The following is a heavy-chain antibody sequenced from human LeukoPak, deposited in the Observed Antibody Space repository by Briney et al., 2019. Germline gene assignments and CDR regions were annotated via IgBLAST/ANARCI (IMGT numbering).Heavy chain of an antibody. CDR3: ARGSRYNWNLDAFDI. J-gene: IGHJ3*02. CDR1: GFTFSSYA. D-gene: IGHD1-1*01. Sequence: GRSLRLSCAASGFTFSSYAMHWVRQAPGKGLEWVAVISYDGSNKYYADSVKGRFTISRDNSKNTLYLQMNSLRAEDTAVYYCARGSRYNWNLDAFDIWGQGTMVTVSS. V-gene: IGHV3-30-3*01. CDR2: ISYDGSNK.